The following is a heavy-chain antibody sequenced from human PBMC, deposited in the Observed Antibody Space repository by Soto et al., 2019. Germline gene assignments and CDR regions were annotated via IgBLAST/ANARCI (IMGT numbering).Heavy chain of an antibody. CDR1: GFTFSSYA. CDR2: ISYDGSNK. CDR3: ARAACDGGSCYTLVGLRYGMDV. J-gene: IGHJ6*02. D-gene: IGHD2-15*01. Sequence: QVQLVESGGGVVQPGRSLRLSCAASGFTFSSYAMHWVRQAPGKGLEWVAVISYDGSNKYYADSVKGRFTISRDNSKNTRDLQMTSVGAEDTAVYYCARAACDGGSCYTLVGLRYGMDVWGQGTTVTVSS. V-gene: IGHV3-30-3*01.